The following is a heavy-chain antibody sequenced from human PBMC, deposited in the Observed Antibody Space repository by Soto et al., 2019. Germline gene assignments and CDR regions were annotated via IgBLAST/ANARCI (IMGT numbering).Heavy chain of an antibody. V-gene: IGHV4-39*01. J-gene: IGHJ4*02. D-gene: IGHD3-10*02. CDR2: IYYSERTAYNSGST. Sequence: SETLSLTCTVSGDSMTSSSYYWGWIRQPPGKGLEWIGSIYYSERTAYNSGSTYYSPSLKSRVTISGDTSRNQFSLNLRSVTAADSGVYYCAKLVRDDVRRSDLDHWGQGTLVTVSS. CDR3: AKLVRDDVRRSDLDH. CDR1: GDSMTSSSYY.